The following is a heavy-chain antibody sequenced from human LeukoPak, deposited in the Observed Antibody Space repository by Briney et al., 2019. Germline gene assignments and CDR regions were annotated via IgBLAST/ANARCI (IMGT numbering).Heavy chain of an antibody. CDR2: IYTGGST. CDR1: GYSVSSGFY. Sequence: SETLSLTCTVSGYSVSSGFYWGWIRRPPGKGLEWIGRIYTGGSTNYNPSLKSRVTMSVDTSKNQFSLKLSSVTAADTAVYYCARVVEYYYYMDVWGKGTTVTVSS. CDR3: ARVVEYYYYMDV. J-gene: IGHJ6*03. V-gene: IGHV4-38-2*02. D-gene: IGHD2-21*01.